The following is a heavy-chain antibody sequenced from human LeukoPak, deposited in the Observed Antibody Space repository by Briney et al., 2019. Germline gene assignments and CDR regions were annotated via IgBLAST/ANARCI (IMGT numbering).Heavy chain of an antibody. CDR2: ITSSSNYI. CDR1: EFTFTSYW. V-gene: IGHV3-21*01. CDR3: ARLSIAAPGSDY. Sequence: GGSLRLSCAASEFTFTSYWMAWVRQAPGKGLEWVSSITSSSNYIYYADSVKGRFTISRDNAKNSLYLQMNSLRAEDTAVYYCARLSIAAPGSDYWGQGTLVTVS. D-gene: IGHD6-13*01. J-gene: IGHJ4*02.